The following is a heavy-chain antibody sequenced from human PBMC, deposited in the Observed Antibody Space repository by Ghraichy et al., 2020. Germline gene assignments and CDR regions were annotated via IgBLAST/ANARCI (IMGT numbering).Heavy chain of an antibody. J-gene: IGHJ5*02. CDR2: INPNSGGT. Sequence: ASVKVSCKASGYTFTGYYMHWVRQAPGQGLEWMGWINPNSGGTNYAQKFQGRVTMTRDTSISTAYMELSRLRSDDTAVYYCARDFSGPIARNWFDPWGQGTLVTVSS. CDR1: GYTFTGYY. CDR3: ARDFSGPIARNWFDP. V-gene: IGHV1-2*02. D-gene: IGHD6-25*01.